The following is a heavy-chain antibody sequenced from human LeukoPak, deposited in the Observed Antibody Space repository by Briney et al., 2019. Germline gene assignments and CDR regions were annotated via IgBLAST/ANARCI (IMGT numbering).Heavy chain of an antibody. V-gene: IGHV4-38-2*02. Sequence: PSETLSLTCTVSGYSISSGYYWGWIRQPPGKGLEWIGSIYHSGNTYYNPSLKSRVTISVDTSKNQFTLKLSSVTAADTAVYYCARAFRGIFGVFEAFDIWGQGTMVTVSS. D-gene: IGHD3-3*01. J-gene: IGHJ3*02. CDR3: ARAFRGIFGVFEAFDI. CDR2: IYHSGNT. CDR1: GYSISSGYY.